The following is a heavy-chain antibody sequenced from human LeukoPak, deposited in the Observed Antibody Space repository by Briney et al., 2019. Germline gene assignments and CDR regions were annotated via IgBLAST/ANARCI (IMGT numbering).Heavy chain of an antibody. D-gene: IGHD5-18*01. J-gene: IGHJ4*02. CDR1: GFSIVDSA. CDR2: IASKTYGETT. CDR3: TRNTDKALHYDY. Sequence: GGSLRLSCTASGFSIVDSALSWFRLAPVEGLEWVGYIASKTYGETTQYAASVKGRFFISRDDSKNIAYLQMNSLKTGDTAVYYCTRNTDKALHYDYWGQGTLVTVSS. V-gene: IGHV3-49*03.